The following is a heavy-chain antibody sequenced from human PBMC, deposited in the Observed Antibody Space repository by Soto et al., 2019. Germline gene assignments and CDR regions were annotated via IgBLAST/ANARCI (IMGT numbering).Heavy chain of an antibody. D-gene: IGHD3-16*02. CDR1: GYTFRRNG. Sequence: QVLPVTSGAEVKKPGSSVKVSCKGYGYTFRRNGFSWVRQAPGQGLEWMGGITAGLGTTIYAQKFHGRVTITADEFTDTDYMELSSLTSEDTALYYCAIKAGLCVGVIGAPFDYWGQGSQVTVSS. V-gene: IGHV1-69*01. CDR2: ITAGLGTT. CDR3: AIKAGLCVGVIGAPFDY. J-gene: IGHJ4*02.